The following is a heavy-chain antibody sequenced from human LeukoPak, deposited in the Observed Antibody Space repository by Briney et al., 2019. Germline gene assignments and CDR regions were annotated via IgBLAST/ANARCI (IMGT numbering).Heavy chain of an antibody. CDR3: AKDMRYCSSTSCYKVYNWFDP. CDR2: ISSSSSTI. CDR1: GFPFSSYS. D-gene: IGHD2-2*02. J-gene: IGHJ5*02. V-gene: IGHV3-48*04. Sequence: GSLRLSCAASGFPFSSYSMNWVRQAPGKGLEWVSYISSSSSTIYYADSVKGRFTISRDNSKNSLYLQMNSLRTEDTALYYCAKDMRYCSSTSCYKVYNWFDPWGQGALVTVSS.